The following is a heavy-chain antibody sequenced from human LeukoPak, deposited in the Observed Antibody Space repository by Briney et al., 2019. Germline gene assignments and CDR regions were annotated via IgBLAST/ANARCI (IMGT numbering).Heavy chain of an antibody. V-gene: IGHV4-4*07. CDR1: GGSIMYYY. D-gene: IGHD3-22*01. CDR3: ARESGYYDRSGYFHYFDY. Sequence: SETLSLTCTVSGGSIMYYYWTWIRQPAGKGLEWIGRIYTSGSTNYNPSLKSRVTMSVDTSKNQFSLKLTSVTAADTAGYYCARESGYYDRSGYFHYFDYWGQGSLVTVSS. CDR2: IYTSGST. J-gene: IGHJ4*02.